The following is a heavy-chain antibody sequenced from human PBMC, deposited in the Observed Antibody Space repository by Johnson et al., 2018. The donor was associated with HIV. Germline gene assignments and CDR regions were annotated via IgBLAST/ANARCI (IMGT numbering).Heavy chain of an antibody. CDR1: GFTFSSYA. J-gene: IGHJ3*02. CDR3: ARDPDYYDSSGYYYPGAFDI. V-gene: IGHV3-30*04. Sequence: QVQLLESGGGVVRPGGSLRLSCAASGFTFSSYAMHWVRQAPGKGLEWVAVISYDGSNEYYADYVKGRFTNSSDNSKNTLYLQMNSLRAEDTALYYCARDPDYYDSSGYYYPGAFDIWGQGTMVTVSS. D-gene: IGHD3-22*01. CDR2: ISYDGSNE.